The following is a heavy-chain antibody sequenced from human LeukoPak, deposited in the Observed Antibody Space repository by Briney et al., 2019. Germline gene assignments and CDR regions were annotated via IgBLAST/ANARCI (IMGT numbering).Heavy chain of an antibody. D-gene: IGHD2-2*02. CDR3: AKLLLYASPLPYGMDV. CDR1: GFTFSSYG. V-gene: IGHV3-30*18. J-gene: IGHJ6*02. CDR2: ISYDGSNK. Sequence: GRSLRLSCAASGFTFSSYGMHWVRQAPGKGLEWVAVISYDGSNKYYADSVKGRFTISRDNSKNTLYLQMNSLRAEDTAVYYCAKLLLYASPLPYGMDVWGQGTTVTVSS.